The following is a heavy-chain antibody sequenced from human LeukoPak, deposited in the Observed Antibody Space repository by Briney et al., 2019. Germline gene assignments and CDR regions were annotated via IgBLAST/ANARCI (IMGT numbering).Heavy chain of an antibody. D-gene: IGHD3-10*01. Sequence: ASVKVSFKASGYTFTGDYMHWVRQAPGQGLGWLGWINPNSGGTDYAQKFPGRVTMTRDTSISTAYMELSRLRSDDTAGYVCARDVVREAINWFDPWGQGTLVTVSS. CDR3: ARDVVREAINWFDP. J-gene: IGHJ5*02. CDR1: GYTFTGDY. CDR2: INPNSGGT. V-gene: IGHV1-2*02.